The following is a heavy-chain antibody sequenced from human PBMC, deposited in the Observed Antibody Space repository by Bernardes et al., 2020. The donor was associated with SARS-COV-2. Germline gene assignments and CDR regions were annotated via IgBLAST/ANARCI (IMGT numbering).Heavy chain of an antibody. J-gene: IGHJ6*02. CDR1: GFSFSNYA. CDR3: ARDRRSDFWSGYYSVWYGMDV. V-gene: IGHV3-30-3*01. CDR2: ISHDGNNK. Sequence: GGSLRLSCAASGFSFSNYAMHWVRQAPGKGLEWMTVISHDGNNKNYADSVKGRFTISRDNSKNTLYLQINSLRAEDTAVYFCARDRRSDFWSGYYSVWYGMDVWGQGTTVTVSS. D-gene: IGHD3-3*01.